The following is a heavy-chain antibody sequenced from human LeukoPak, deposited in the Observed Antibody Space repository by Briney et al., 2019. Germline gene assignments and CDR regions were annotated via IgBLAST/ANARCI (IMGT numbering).Heavy chain of an antibody. V-gene: IGHV3-64D*06. CDR1: GFTFSSYA. CDR3: VKDRAVQLEPGLLGDAFDI. D-gene: IGHD1-1*01. J-gene: IGHJ3*02. Sequence: GGSLRLSCSASGFTFSSYAIHWVRQAPGKALEYVSAISSNGGSTYYADSVKGRFTISRDNSKNTLYLQMSSLRAEDTAVYYCVKDRAVQLEPGLLGDAFDIWGQGTMVTVSS. CDR2: ISSNGGST.